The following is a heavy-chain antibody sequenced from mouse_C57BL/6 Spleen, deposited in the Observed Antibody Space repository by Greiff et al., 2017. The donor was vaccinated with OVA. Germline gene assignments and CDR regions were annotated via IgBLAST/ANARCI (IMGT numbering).Heavy chain of an antibody. CDR3: ARIGTYYYGSSWYFDV. V-gene: IGHV3-6*01. CDR1: GYSITSGYY. CDR2: ISYDGSN. Sequence: EVQRVESGPGLVKPSQSLSLTCSVTGYSITSGYYWNWIRQFPGNKLEWMGYISYDGSNNYNPSLKNRISITRDTSKNQFFLKLNSVTTEDTATYYCARIGTYYYGSSWYFDVWGTGTTVTVSS. J-gene: IGHJ1*03. D-gene: IGHD1-1*01.